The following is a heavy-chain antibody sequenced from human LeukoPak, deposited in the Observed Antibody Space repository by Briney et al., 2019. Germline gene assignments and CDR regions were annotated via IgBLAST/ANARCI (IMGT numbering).Heavy chain of an antibody. CDR1: GGSISSTNYY. J-gene: IGHJ4*02. Sequence: SETLSLSCTVSGGSISSTNYYWSWIRQPAGKGLEWIGRIYTSGSTNYNPSLKSRVTISVDTSKNQSSLKLSSVTAADTAVYYCAREPRDGYNSLDYWGQGTLVTVSS. CDR3: AREPRDGYNSLDY. D-gene: IGHD5-24*01. V-gene: IGHV4-61*02. CDR2: IYTSGST.